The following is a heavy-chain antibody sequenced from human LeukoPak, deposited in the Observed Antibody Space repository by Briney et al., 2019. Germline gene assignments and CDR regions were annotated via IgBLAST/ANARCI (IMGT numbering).Heavy chain of an antibody. CDR3: AKERSGLLWFGELLYLENWFDP. D-gene: IGHD3-10*01. J-gene: IGHJ5*02. V-gene: IGHV1-2*02. CDR2: INPNSGGT. CDR1: GYTFTGYY. Sequence: ASVKVSCKASGYTFTGYYMHWVRQAPGQGLEWMGWINPNSGGTNYAQKFQGRVTMTRDTSISTAYMELSRLRSDDTAVYYCAKERSGLLWFGELLYLENWFDPWGQGTLVTVSS.